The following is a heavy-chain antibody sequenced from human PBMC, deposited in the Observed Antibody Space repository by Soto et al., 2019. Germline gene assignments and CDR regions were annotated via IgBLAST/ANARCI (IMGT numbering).Heavy chain of an antibody. CDR2: IGTTGDT. D-gene: IGHD5-18*01. V-gene: IGHV3-13*01. CDR1: GFTFSRFD. Sequence: PGGSLRLSCAASGFTFSRFDMHWVRQATGKGLEWVSSIGTTGDTYYPGSVKGRFTISRENAKSSLYLQMNSLRDGDTAVYYCARGGDTSIYFMDVWGKGTTVTVSS. J-gene: IGHJ6*03. CDR3: ARGGDTSIYFMDV.